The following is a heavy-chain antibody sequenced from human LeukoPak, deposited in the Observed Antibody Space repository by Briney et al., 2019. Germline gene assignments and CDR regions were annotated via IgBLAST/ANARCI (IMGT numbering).Heavy chain of an antibody. CDR1: GFTFNLYA. V-gene: IGHV3-30*04. Sequence: PGRSLRLSCATSGFTFNLYAIHWVRQAPGKGLEWVAVISYDGTNKYYADSVKGRFTISRDNSKVSLSLQMNSLRADDTAVYYCARGKWYDILTGPFDYWGQGTLVTVSS. J-gene: IGHJ4*02. D-gene: IGHD3-9*01. CDR3: ARGKWYDILTGPFDY. CDR2: ISYDGTNK.